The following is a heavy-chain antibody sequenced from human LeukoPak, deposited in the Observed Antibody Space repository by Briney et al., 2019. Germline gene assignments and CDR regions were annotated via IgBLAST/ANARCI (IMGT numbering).Heavy chain of an antibody. CDR1: GFTVINNY. J-gene: IGHJ4*02. V-gene: IGHV3-53*01. CDR2: IDTGVNT. Sequence: PGGSLRLSCAASGFTVINNYMSWVRQAPGKGLEWVSIIDTGVNTYYADSVKGRFTISRDNSKNTLYLQMNSLRAEDTAMYYRARDLNYWGQGTLVTVSS. CDR3: ARDLNY.